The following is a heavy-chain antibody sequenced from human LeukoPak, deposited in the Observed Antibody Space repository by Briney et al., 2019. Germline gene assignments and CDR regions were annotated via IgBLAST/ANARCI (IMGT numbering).Heavy chain of an antibody. Sequence: GGSLGLSCAASGFTFSDYYMSWIRQAPGKGLEWVSYISSSSSYTNYADSVKGRFTISRDNAKNSLYLQMNSLRAEDTAVYYCARDRTRVDYWGQGTLVTVSS. V-gene: IGHV3-11*06. CDR3: ARDRTRVDY. CDR1: GFTFSDYY. CDR2: ISSSSSYT. J-gene: IGHJ4*02.